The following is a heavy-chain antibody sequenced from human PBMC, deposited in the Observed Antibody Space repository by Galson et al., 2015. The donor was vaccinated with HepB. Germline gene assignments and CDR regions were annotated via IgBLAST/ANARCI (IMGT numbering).Heavy chain of an antibody. CDR1: GFTFSSYA. Sequence: SLRLSCAASGFTFSSYAMHWVRQAPGKGLEWVAVISYDGSNKYYADSVKGRFTISRDNAKNSLYLQMNSLRAEDTAVYYCARARAGRSGWNDAFDIWGQGTMVTVSS. CDR3: ARARAGRSGWNDAFDI. J-gene: IGHJ3*02. V-gene: IGHV3-30*04. D-gene: IGHD6-19*01. CDR2: ISYDGSNK.